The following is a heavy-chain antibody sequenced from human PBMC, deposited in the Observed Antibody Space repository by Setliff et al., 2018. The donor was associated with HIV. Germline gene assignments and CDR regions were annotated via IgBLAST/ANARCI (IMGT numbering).Heavy chain of an antibody. Sequence: LETLSLTCTVSGRSISSSTYYWGWLRQPPGKGLEWIGSIYYTGNPQYNPSLKSRVTISVDTSKNQFSLQLRSVTAADTAVYYCARPGMATLKVWVDNWGQGTLVTVSS. CDR2: IYYTGNP. V-gene: IGHV4-39*01. D-gene: IGHD5-12*01. CDR1: GRSISSSTYY. J-gene: IGHJ5*02. CDR3: ARPGMATLKVWVDN.